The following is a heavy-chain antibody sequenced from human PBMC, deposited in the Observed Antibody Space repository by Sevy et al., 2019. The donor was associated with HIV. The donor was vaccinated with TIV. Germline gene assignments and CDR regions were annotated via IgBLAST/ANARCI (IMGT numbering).Heavy chain of an antibody. V-gene: IGHV4-59*11. CDR2: IYYKGHT. CDR1: GGSITSLY. J-gene: IGHJ5*02. Sequence: SETLSLTCTVSGGSITSLYWNWIRQPPGKGLEWIANIYYKGHTNYNPSLKSRVTLSLDTSKNQFSLRLSSVTAADTAMYYCACDNAWGRGYTWGQGTLVTVSS. CDR3: ACDNAWGRGYT. D-gene: IGHD6-25*01.